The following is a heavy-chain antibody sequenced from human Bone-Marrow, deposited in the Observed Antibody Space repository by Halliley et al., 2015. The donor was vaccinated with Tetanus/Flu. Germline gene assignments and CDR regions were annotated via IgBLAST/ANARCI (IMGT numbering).Heavy chain of an antibody. D-gene: IGHD2-2*01. CDR3: ARDDWGYCSSSSFLSYGMDV. CDR2: NGNK. J-gene: IGHJ6*02. Sequence: NGNKNYAQGLQGRVTMTTDTSTSTAYMELRSLRSDDTAIYYCARDDWGYCSSSSFLSYGMDVWGQGTTVTVSS. V-gene: IGHV1-18*01.